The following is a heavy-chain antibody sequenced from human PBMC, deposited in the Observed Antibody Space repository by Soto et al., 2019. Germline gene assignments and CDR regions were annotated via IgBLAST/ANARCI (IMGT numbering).Heavy chain of an antibody. J-gene: IGHJ6*02. CDR3: ARANTAMVNFYGMDV. CDR2: IKQDGSEK. V-gene: IGHV3-7*05. CDR1: GFTFSSYW. Sequence: GGSLRLSCAASGFTFSSYWMSWVRQAPGKGLEWVANIKQDGSEKYYVDSVKGRFTISRDNAKNSLYLQMNSLRAEDTAVYYCARANTAMVNFYGMDVWGQGTTVTVSS. D-gene: IGHD5-18*01.